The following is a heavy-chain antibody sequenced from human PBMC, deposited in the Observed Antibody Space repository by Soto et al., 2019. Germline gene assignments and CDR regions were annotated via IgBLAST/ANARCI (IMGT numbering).Heavy chain of an antibody. J-gene: IGHJ5*02. CDR2: IIPIFGTA. D-gene: IGHD6-13*01. CDR1: GGTFSSYA. CDR3: ARGCSSSSYNWFDP. Sequence: ASVKVSCKASGGTFSSYAISWVRQAPGQGLEWMGGIIPIFGTANYAQKFQGRVTITADESTSTAYMELSSLRSEDTAVYYCARGCSSSSYNWFDPWGQGTLVTVSS. V-gene: IGHV1-69*13.